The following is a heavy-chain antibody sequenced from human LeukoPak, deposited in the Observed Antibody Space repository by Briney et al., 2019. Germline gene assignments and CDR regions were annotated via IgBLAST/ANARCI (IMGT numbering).Heavy chain of an antibody. Sequence: GRTLRLSCAPSGVSFSDYYMSRVRHAPGKGLEWLSKISSNGKTTYYADSVKGRFTISRDNAKNSLSLQMSSLRADDTALYYCARVDAFDIWGQGTMVTVSS. J-gene: IGHJ3*02. CDR2: ISSNGKTT. CDR1: GVSFSDYY. CDR3: ARVDAFDI. V-gene: IGHV3-11*04.